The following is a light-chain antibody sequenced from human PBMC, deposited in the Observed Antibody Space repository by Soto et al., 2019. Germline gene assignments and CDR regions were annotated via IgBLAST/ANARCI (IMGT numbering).Light chain of an antibody. CDR3: CSYAGSSTYV. CDR2: EVS. Sequence: QSVLTQPASVSGSPGQSITISCTGTSSDVGSYNLVSWYQQHPGKAPKVMIYEVSKRLSGVPNRFSGSKSGYTASLTISGLQAEDEADYYCCSYAGSSTYVFGTGTKVTVL. V-gene: IGLV2-23*02. J-gene: IGLJ1*01. CDR1: SSDVGSYNL.